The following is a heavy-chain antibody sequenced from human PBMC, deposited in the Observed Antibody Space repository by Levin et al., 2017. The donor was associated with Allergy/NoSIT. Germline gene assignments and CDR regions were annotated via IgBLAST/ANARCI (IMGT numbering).Heavy chain of an antibody. CDR3: ARGRLFCSGGSCYWSHYFDY. CDR2: IDDSGRA. D-gene: IGHD2-15*01. Sequence: KSSETLSLTCAVYDRSFSSYSWTWIRQSPGKGLEWIGEIDDSGRANYNPSLQSRVTISVDTSKKQFSLMLSSVTAADTAVYYCARGRLFCSGGSCYWSHYFDYWGQGTLVTVSS. J-gene: IGHJ4*02. CDR1: DRSFSSYS. V-gene: IGHV4-34*01.